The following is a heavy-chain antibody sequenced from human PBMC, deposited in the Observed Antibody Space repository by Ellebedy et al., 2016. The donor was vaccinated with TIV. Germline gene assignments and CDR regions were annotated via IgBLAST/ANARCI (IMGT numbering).Heavy chain of an antibody. Sequence: AASVKVSCKASGYTFSNYYMHWVRQAPGQGLEWMGIINPSGGSTSYAQKFQGRVTMTRDTSTSTVYMELSSLRSEDTAVYFCARARSSGWLHTPDYWGQGTLVTVSS. CDR3: ARARSSGWLHTPDY. CDR2: INPSGGST. D-gene: IGHD6-19*01. J-gene: IGHJ4*02. V-gene: IGHV1-46*01. CDR1: GYTFSNYY.